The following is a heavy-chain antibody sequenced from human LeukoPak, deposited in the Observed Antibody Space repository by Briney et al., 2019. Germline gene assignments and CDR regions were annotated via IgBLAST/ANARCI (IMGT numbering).Heavy chain of an antibody. Sequence: GGPLRLSCAASGFTVSSNYMSWVRQTPVKGLEWVSIIYSDGSAYYPDSVKGRFTISRDNSRNTLYLQMSSLRAEDTAMYYCARTIVGASVYDAFDIWGQGTMVTVSS. CDR2: IYSDGSA. D-gene: IGHD1-26*01. V-gene: IGHV3-53*01. CDR1: GFTVSSNY. J-gene: IGHJ3*02. CDR3: ARTIVGASVYDAFDI.